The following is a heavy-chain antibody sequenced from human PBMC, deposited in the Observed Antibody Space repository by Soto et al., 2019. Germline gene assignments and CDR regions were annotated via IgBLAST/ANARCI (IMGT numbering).Heavy chain of an antibody. CDR1: GFTFSSYS. V-gene: IGHV3-64D*06. Sequence: PAGSLSLSCSASGFTFSSYSMHWVRQSPGKGLEYLSHVSGDGVRIYYADSVKGRFTISRDNSKNMLYLQMSSLGPDDSAVYYCGKSRGGDNYDFCDWGPGTRLTVYS. CDR2: VSGDGVRI. D-gene: IGHD2-21*01. CDR3: GKSRGGDNYDFCD. J-gene: IGHJ4*02.